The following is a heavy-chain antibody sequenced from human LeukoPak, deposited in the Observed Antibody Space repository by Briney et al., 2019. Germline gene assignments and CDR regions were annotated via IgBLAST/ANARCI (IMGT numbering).Heavy chain of an antibody. Sequence: PGGSLRLSCAASGFTFSSYSMNWVRQAPGKGLEWVSSISSSSSYIYYADSVKGRFTISRDNARNSLYLQMDSLRDEDTAVYCARAPMVRGVITHFDYWGQGTQVTVSS. D-gene: IGHD3-10*01. CDR3: ARAPMVRGVITHFDY. J-gene: IGHJ4*02. CDR1: GFTFSSYS. CDR2: ISSSSSYI. V-gene: IGHV3-21*01.